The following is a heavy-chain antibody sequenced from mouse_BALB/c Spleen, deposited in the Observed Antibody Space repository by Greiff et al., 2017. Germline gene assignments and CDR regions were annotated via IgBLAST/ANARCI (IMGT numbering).Heavy chain of an antibody. J-gene: IGHJ2*01. CDR1: GYTFTDYW. CDR3: ARNYYGKGNYLDY. CDR2: IDTSDSYT. Sequence: QVQLQQPGAELVMPGASVKMSCKASGYTFTDYWMHWVKQRPGQGLEWIGAIDTSDSYTSYNQKFKGKATLTVDESSRTAYMQLSSLTSEDSAVYYCARNYYGKGNYLDYWGQGTTLTVSS. V-gene: IGHV1-69*01. D-gene: IGHD1-1*01.